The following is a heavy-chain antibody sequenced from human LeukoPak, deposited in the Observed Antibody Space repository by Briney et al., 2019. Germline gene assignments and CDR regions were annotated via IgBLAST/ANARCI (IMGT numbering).Heavy chain of an antibody. J-gene: IGHJ4*02. CDR2: TDGTNK. CDR1: GFTFTIHA. CDR3: AKDLIAGPPDYFDY. V-gene: IGHV3-30-3*01. Sequence: PGRSLRLSCAASGFTFTIHAVHWVRQAPGKGLEWVAVTDGTNKFYSDSVRGRFTISGDTSKNTIYLQMNSLRPEDTAMYYCAKDLIAGPPDYFDYWGQGTPVSVSS. D-gene: IGHD2-21*01.